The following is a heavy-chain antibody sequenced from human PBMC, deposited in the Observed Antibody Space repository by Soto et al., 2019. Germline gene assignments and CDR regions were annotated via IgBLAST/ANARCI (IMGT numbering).Heavy chain of an antibody. CDR1: GGTFSSST. D-gene: IGHD1-26*01. CDR3: ASWDPGLDAFDI. V-gene: IGHV1-69*02. Sequence: GASVKVSCKASGGTFSSSTISWVRQAPGQGLEWMGRIIPILGIANYAQKFQGRVTITADKSTSTAYMELSSLRSEDTAVYYCASWDPGLDAFDIWGQGTMVTVSS. CDR2: IIPILGIA. J-gene: IGHJ3*02.